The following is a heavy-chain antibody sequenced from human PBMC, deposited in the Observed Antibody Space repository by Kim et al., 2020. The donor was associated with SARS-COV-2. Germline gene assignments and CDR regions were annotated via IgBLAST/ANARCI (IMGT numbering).Heavy chain of an antibody. V-gene: IGHV1-3*01. D-gene: IGHD6-19*01. J-gene: IGHJ4*02. CDR2: NT. CDR3: AREAVAGSFDH. Sequence: NTRYSKKVQARVSLTGDTSATTAYLELSGLRSEDTAVYYCAREAVAGSFDHWGQGTLVTVSS.